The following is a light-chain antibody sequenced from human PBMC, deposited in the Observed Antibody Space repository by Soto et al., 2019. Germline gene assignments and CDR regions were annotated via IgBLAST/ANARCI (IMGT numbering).Light chain of an antibody. J-gene: IGLJ2*01. CDR2: DVI. CDR1: SSDVGGYNY. V-gene: IGLV2-8*01. Sequence: QSALTQPPSASGSPGQSVTISCTGTSSDVGGYNYVSWYQQQPGKAPKLMIYDVIKRPSGVPDRFSGSKSGNTASLTVSGLQAEDEADYYCTSFAGVNNFVVFGGGTKLTVL. CDR3: TSFAGVNNFVV.